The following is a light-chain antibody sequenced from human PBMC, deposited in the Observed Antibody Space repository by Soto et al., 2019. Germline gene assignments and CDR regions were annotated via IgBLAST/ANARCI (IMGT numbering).Light chain of an antibody. J-gene: IGKJ4*01. Sequence: ETVLTQSPGTLSLSPGERATLSCRASQSVRNTYLAWFQQKPGQAPRLLIYDASNRATGIPARFSGSGSGTDFTLTISSLEPEDFAVYYCQQRSNWPPLTFGGGTKVDIK. CDR2: DAS. V-gene: IGKV3-11*01. CDR3: QQRSNWPPLT. CDR1: QSVRNTY.